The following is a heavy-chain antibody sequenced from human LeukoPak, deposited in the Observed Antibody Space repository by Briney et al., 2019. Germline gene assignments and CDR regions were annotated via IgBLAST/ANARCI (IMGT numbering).Heavy chain of an antibody. V-gene: IGHV3-33*01. Sequence: GGSLKLSCAASGFTFSSYGMHWVRQAPGKGLEWVAVIWYDGSNKYYADSVKGRFTISRDNSKNTLYLQMNSLRAEDTAVYYCARGLTLRWFDPWGQGTLVTVSS. CDR1: GFTFSSYG. D-gene: IGHD2-15*01. J-gene: IGHJ5*02. CDR2: IWYDGSNK. CDR3: ARGLTLRWFDP.